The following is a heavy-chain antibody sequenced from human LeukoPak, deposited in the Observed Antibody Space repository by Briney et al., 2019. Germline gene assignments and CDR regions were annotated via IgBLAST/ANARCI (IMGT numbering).Heavy chain of an antibody. D-gene: IGHD2-15*01. CDR1: GYTFTSYA. V-gene: IGHV7-4-1*02. CDR2: VNTNTGNP. Sequence: ASVKVSCKASGYTFTSYAMNWVRQAPGQGLEWMGWVNTNTGNPTYAQGFTGRFVFSLDTSVGTAYLQINTLRAEDTAVYYCARDVVVAEVYYYYYMDVWGKGTTVTVSS. J-gene: IGHJ6*03. CDR3: ARDVVVAEVYYYYYMDV.